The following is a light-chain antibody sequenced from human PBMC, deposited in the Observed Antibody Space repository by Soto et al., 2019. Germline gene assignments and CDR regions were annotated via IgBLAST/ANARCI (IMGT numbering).Light chain of an antibody. CDR2: EVS. V-gene: IGLV2-8*01. J-gene: IGLJ1*01. CDR1: SSDVGGYNY. CDR3: SSYAGNGYV. Sequence: QSALTQPPSASGSPGQSVTISCTGASSDVGGYNYVSWYQQHPGKAPKLMIYEVSKRPSGVPDPFSGSKSGNTASLTVSGLQAEDEADYFCSSYAGNGYVLGTGTKLTVL.